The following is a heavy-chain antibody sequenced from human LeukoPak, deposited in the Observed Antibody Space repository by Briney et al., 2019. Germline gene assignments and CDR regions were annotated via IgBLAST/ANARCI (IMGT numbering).Heavy chain of an antibody. V-gene: IGHV4-34*01. CDR1: GGSFSGYY. Sequence: PSETLSLTCAVYGGSFSGYYWSWIRQPPGKGVEWIGEINHSGSTNYNPSLKSRVTISVDTSKNQFSLKLSSATAADAALYYCGRSYLRGARRYYMDVWGKGTTVTVSS. D-gene: IGHD3-10*01. J-gene: IGHJ6*03. CDR3: GRSYLRGARRYYMDV. CDR2: INHSGST.